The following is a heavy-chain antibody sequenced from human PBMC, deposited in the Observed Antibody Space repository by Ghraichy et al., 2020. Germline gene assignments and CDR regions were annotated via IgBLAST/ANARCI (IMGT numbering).Heavy chain of an antibody. CDR3: AKDYIWGSYRYGPPEY. CDR2: ISYDGSNK. J-gene: IGHJ4*02. Sequence: GGSLRLSCAASGFTFSSYGMHWVRQAPGKGLEWVAVISYDGSNKYYADSVKGRFTISRDNSKNTLYLQMNSLRAEDTAVYYCAKDYIWGSYRYGPPEYWGQGTLVTVSS. D-gene: IGHD3-16*02. V-gene: IGHV3-30*18. CDR1: GFTFSSYG.